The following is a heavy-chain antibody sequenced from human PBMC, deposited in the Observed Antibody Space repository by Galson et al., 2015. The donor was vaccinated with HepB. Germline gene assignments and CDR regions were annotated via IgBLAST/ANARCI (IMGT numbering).Heavy chain of an antibody. D-gene: IGHD4-17*01. CDR2: VWSSGVST. CDR1: GFTFSSYA. Sequence: SLRLSCAASGFTFSSYAMSWVRQAPGKGLEWVSGVWSSGVSTHYADSVKGRFTISRDNSKNTLYLQMNSLRAEDTALYYCAKLKGPTDYWGQGTLVTVSS. CDR3: AKLKGPTDY. J-gene: IGHJ4*02. V-gene: IGHV3-23*01.